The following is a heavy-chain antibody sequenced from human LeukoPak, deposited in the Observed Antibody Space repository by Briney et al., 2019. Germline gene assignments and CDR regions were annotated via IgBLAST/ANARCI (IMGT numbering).Heavy chain of an antibody. Sequence: ASVKVSCKASGYTFTGYYMHWVRQASGQGLEWMGWINPNSGGTNYAQKFQGRVTMTRDTSISTAYMELSRLRSDDTAVYYCARDLMVRGVMFSWFDPWGQGTLVTVSS. CDR3: ARDLMVRGVMFSWFDP. CDR1: GYTFTGYY. V-gene: IGHV1-2*02. J-gene: IGHJ5*02. D-gene: IGHD3-10*01. CDR2: INPNSGGT.